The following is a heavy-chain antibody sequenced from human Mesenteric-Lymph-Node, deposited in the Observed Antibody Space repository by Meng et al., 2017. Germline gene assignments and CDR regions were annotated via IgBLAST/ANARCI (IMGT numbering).Heavy chain of an antibody. CDR2: INDDGSTT. J-gene: IGHJ4*02. CDR3: ARARGKLYYYDSSGYCLDY. D-gene: IGHD3-22*01. V-gene: IGHV3-74*03. Sequence: GESLKISCAASGFTFSSYWMHWVRQVPGKGLMWVSHINDDGSTTTYADSVKGRFTVSRDNSKNTLYLQMNSLRAEDTAVYYCARARGKLYYYDSSGYCLDYWGQGTLVTVSS. CDR1: GFTFSSYW.